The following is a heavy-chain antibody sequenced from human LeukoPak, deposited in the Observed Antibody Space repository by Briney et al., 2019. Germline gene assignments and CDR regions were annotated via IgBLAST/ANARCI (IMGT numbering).Heavy chain of an antibody. CDR1: GFTFSTYG. D-gene: IGHD1-26*01. J-gene: IGHJ4*02. V-gene: IGHV3-48*01. Sequence: PGGSPRLSCAASGFTFSTYGMNWVRQAPGKGLEWVSNIRATSTTLYYQDYYADSVKGRFTTSRDNAKNSLYLQMDSLRVEDTAVYYCARDTQWAFDYWGQGILVTVSS. CDR3: ARDTQWAFDY. CDR2: IRATSTTL.